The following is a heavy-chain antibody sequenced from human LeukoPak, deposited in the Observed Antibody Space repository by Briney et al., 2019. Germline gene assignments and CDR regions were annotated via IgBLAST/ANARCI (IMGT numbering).Heavy chain of an antibody. D-gene: IGHD3-22*01. CDR3: ASSPRLTGITMIDHYFDY. V-gene: IGHV4-4*07. CDR1: GGPISSYY. CDR2: IYTSGST. J-gene: IGHJ4*02. Sequence: PSETLSLTCTVSGGPISSYYWSWIRQPAGKGLEWIGRIYTSGSTNYNPSLKSRVTMSVDTSKNQFSLKLSSVTAADTAVYYCASSPRLTGITMIDHYFDYWGQGTLVTVSS.